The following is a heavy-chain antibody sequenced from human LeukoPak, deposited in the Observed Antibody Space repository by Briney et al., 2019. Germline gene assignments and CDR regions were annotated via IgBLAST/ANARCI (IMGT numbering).Heavy chain of an antibody. J-gene: IGHJ4*02. CDR2: ISSTSSYI. V-gene: IGHV3-21*04. CDR3: ARVALGSTTTNCDY. CDR1: GFTFSDYS. Sequence: GGSLRLSCAASGFTFSDYSMHWVRQAPGKGLEWVSCISSTSSYIYYADSVRGRFTISRDNAKNSLYLQMNSLRAEDTAVYYCARVALGSTTTNCDYWGQGTLVSVSS. D-gene: IGHD1-26*01.